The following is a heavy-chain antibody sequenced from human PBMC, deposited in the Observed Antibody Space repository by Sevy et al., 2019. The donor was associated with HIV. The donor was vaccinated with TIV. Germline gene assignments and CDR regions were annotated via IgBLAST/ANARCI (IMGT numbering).Heavy chain of an antibody. CDR2: INHSGST. Sequence: SETLSLTCAVYGGSFSGYYWSWIRQPPGKGLEWIGEINHSGSTNYNPSLKSRVTISVATAKNQFSLKLSSVTAADTAVYYGGRGGEGIAARQNWFDPWGQGTLVTVSS. D-gene: IGHD6-6*01. CDR1: GGSFSGYY. CDR3: GRGGEGIAARQNWFDP. V-gene: IGHV4-34*01. J-gene: IGHJ5*02.